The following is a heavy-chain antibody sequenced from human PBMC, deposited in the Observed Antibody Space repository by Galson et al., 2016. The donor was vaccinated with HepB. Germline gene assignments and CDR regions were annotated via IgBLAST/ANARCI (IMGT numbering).Heavy chain of an antibody. Sequence: SVKVSCKASGYTFTGYYIHWVRQAPGQGLEWMGWINPNSGDTNYAQKFQGWVTMTRDTSITTAYMELTRLSSDDTAVYYCARGRCVSTSCYVSLSYYSIDVWGQGTTVTVSS. V-gene: IGHV1-2*04. CDR2: INPNSGDT. D-gene: IGHD2-2*01. CDR1: GYTFTGYY. CDR3: ARGRCVSTSCYVSLSYYSIDV. J-gene: IGHJ6*02.